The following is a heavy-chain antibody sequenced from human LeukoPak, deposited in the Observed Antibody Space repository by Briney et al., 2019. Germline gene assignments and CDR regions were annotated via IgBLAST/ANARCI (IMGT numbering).Heavy chain of an antibody. Sequence: SETLSLTCTVSGGSISSSSYYWSWIRQPPGKGLEWIGEINHSGSTNYNPSLKSRVTISVDTSKNQFSLKLSSVTAADTAVYYCARDNIHDYGVNYWGQGTLVTVSS. D-gene: IGHD4-17*01. V-gene: IGHV4-39*07. CDR2: INHSGST. J-gene: IGHJ4*02. CDR1: GGSISSSSYY. CDR3: ARDNIHDYGVNY.